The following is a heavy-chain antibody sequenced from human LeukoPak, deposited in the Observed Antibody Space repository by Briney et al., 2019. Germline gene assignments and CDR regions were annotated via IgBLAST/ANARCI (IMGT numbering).Heavy chain of an antibody. D-gene: IGHD6-6*01. V-gene: IGHV3-33*01. J-gene: IGHJ4*02. CDR2: IWYDGSNK. CDR3: AREGGSSSSLGY. Sequence: GGSLRLSCAASGFTFSSYGMRWVRQAPGKGLEWVAVIWYDGSNKYYADSVKGRFTISRDNSKNTLYLQMNSLRAEDTAVYYCAREGGSSSSLGYWGQGTLVTVSS. CDR1: GFTFSSYG.